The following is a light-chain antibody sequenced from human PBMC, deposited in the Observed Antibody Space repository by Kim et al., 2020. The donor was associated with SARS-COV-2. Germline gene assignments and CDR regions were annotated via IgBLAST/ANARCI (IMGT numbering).Light chain of an antibody. J-gene: IGKJ2*03. CDR1: QSVRRN. CDR2: GGS. V-gene: IGKV3D-15*01. CDR3: QQYSNWPPYS. Sequence: VSPGERATFSCRASQSVRRNVAWYQQTPGQAPRLLIYGGSTRATGIPAKFSGSGWGTEFTLTISSLQSDDSAVYYCQQYSNWPPYSFGQGTKLEI.